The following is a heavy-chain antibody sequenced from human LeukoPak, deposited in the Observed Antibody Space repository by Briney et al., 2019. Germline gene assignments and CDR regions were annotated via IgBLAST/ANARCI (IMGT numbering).Heavy chain of an antibody. J-gene: IGHJ5*02. D-gene: IGHD5-18*01. CDR2: ISYDGSNK. V-gene: IGHV3-30*03. CDR1: GFTFSSYG. Sequence: NPGRSLRLSCAASGFTFSSYGMHWVRQAPGKGLEWVAVISYDGSNKYYADSVKGRFTISRDNSKNTLYLQMNSLRADDTAVYYCARSRGGYSYGSWGQGTLVTVSS. CDR3: ARSRGGYSYGS.